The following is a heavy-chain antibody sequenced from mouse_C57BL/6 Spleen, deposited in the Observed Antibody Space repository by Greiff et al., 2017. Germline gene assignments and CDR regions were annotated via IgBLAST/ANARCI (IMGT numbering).Heavy chain of an antibody. CDR1: GYAFSSSW. J-gene: IGHJ2*01. CDR2: IYPGDGAT. D-gene: IGHD1-1*01. Sequence: VQLQQSGPELVQPGASVKISCKASGYAFSSSWMNWVKQRPGKGLEWIGRIYPGDGATNSNGKFKGKATLTADKSSSPAYMQLSRLTSEDSAVYFWARGTTVACDYWGQGTTLTVSS. CDR3: ARGTTVACDY. V-gene: IGHV1-82*01.